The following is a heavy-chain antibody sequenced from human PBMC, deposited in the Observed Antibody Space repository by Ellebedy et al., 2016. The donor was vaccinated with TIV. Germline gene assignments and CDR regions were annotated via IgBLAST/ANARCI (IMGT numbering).Heavy chain of an antibody. Sequence: ASVKVSXXASGYTFTSYGIIWVRQAPGQGLEWMGWISGYSGNTNYAQKFQGRVTMTTDTSTRTVYMELRSLRSDDTAVYYCARASPQQLIKGVWFNPWGQGTLVTVSS. CDR3: ARASPQQLIKGVWFNP. D-gene: IGHD6-13*01. J-gene: IGHJ5*02. CDR1: GYTFTSYG. CDR2: ISGYSGNT. V-gene: IGHV1-18*01.